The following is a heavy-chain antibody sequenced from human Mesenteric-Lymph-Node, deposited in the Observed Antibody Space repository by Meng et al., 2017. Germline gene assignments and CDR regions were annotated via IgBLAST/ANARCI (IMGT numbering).Heavy chain of an antibody. J-gene: IGHJ4*02. V-gene: IGHV3-72*01. CDR1: GFTFSDHY. CDR3: VSSVAVAGRNYFDS. D-gene: IGHD6-19*01. CDR2: TRNKANSHTT. Sequence: GESLKISCAASGFTFSDHYMDWVRQAPGKGLEWVGRTRNKANSHTTEYAASVKDRFIIPREDSQNSLYLQMNGLKTEDTAAYYCVSSVAVAGRNYFDSWGQGTLVTVSS.